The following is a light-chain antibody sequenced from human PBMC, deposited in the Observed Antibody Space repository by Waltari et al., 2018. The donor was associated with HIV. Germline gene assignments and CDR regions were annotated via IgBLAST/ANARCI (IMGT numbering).Light chain of an antibody. V-gene: IGLV1-47*01. CDR1: SSNRGHNA. J-gene: IGLJ1*01. Sequence: QSVLTQPPSASGTPGRRVTISCSGSSSNRGHNAVYWYQELPGTAPKLLIFGNGQRPSGVPDRFSGSKSGTSASLAISGLRSEDEADYYCAAWDDSLSGSYVFGTGTKVTVL. CDR3: AAWDDSLSGSYV. CDR2: GNG.